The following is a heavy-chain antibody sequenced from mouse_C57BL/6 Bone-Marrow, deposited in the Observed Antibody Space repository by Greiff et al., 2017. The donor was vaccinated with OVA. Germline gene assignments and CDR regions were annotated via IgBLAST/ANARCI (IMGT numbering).Heavy chain of an antibody. Sequence: EVHLVESGGGLVQPGGSLSLSCAASGFTFTDYYMSWVRQPPGKGLEWLGFIRNKANGYTTEYSASVKGRFTISRDNSQSILYLQMNALRAEDSATYYCARSSRIYWYFDVWGTGTTVTVSS. CDR3: ARSSRIYWYFDV. CDR2: IRNKANGYTT. J-gene: IGHJ1*03. CDR1: GFTFTDYY. V-gene: IGHV7-3*01.